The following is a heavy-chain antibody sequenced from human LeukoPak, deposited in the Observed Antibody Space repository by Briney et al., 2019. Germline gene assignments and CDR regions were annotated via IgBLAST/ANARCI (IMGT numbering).Heavy chain of an antibody. V-gene: IGHV3-9*01. J-gene: IGHJ4*02. Sequence: GGSLRLSCAASGFTFDDYAMHWVRQAPGKGLEWVSGISWNSGSIGYADSVKGRFTISRDNAKNSLYLQMNSLRAEDTALYHCAKDAHLPYYDFWSGYYTGFDYWGQGTLVTVSS. CDR3: AKDAHLPYYDFWSGYYTGFDY. CDR2: ISWNSGSI. D-gene: IGHD3-3*01. CDR1: GFTFDDYA.